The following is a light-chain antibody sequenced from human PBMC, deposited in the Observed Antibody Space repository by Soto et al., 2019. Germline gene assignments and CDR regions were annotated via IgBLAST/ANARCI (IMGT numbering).Light chain of an antibody. J-gene: IGKJ2*01. CDR3: QQYDNLPYT. Sequence: DLQMTQSPSSLSASVGDRVTITCQASQDITNSLNWYQQKPGKAPNLLIYDASNLGTGVPSRFSGSGSGKLFTFTISSLQPEDLATYFCQQYDNLPYTFGQGTKLEIK. V-gene: IGKV1-33*01. CDR1: QDITNS. CDR2: DAS.